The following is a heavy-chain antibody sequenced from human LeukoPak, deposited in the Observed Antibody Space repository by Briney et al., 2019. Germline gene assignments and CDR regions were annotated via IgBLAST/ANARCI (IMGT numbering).Heavy chain of an antibody. D-gene: IGHD4-17*01. CDR3: ATGYGDYPEDWFDP. J-gene: IGHJ5*02. CDR2: FDPEDGET. Sequence: GASVKVSCKVSGYTLTELSMHWVRQAPGKGLEWMGGFDPEDGETIYAQKFQGRVTMTEDTSTDTAYMELSSLRSEDTAVYYCATGYGDYPEDWFDPWGQGTLVTVSS. CDR1: GYTLTELS. V-gene: IGHV1-24*01.